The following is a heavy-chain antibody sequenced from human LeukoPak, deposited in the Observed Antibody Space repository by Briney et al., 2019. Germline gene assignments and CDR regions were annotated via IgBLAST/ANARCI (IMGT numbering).Heavy chain of an antibody. CDR1: GFTFSSYA. V-gene: IGHV3-23*01. CDR3: AQKTPGTHPFDF. D-gene: IGHD1-1*01. J-gene: IGHJ4*02. Sequence: GGSLRLSCAASGFTFSSYAMNWVRQAPGRGLEWVSACGTDGDTYYADSVRGRFTISRDNAKHTVYLRMSSLRAEDTAVYYCAQKTPGTHPFDFWGQGTLVTVSP. CDR2: CGTDGDT.